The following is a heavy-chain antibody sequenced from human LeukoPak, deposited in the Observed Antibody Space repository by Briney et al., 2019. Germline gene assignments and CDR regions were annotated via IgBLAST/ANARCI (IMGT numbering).Heavy chain of an antibody. J-gene: IGHJ6*04. CDR3: AELGITMIGGV. CDR2: ISASGTLT. CDR1: GFTFSDYY. V-gene: IGHV3-11*06. Sequence: PGGSLRLSCAASGFTFSDYYMSWIRQAPGKGLEWVSYISASGTLTHYADSVEGRFTISRDNAKNSLYLQMNSLRAEDTAVYYCAELGITMIGGVWGKGTTVTISS. D-gene: IGHD3-10*02.